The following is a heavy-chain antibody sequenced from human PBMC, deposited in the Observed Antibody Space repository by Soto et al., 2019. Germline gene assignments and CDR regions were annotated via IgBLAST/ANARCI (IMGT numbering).Heavy chain of an antibody. CDR1: GGSISSCGYY. CDR3: ARSGMGSGSDYGMVV. J-gene: IGHJ6*02. D-gene: IGHD3-10*01. CDR2: IYYSGST. Sequence: SETLSLTCTVSGGSISSCGYYWSWIRQHPGKGLEWIGYIYYSGSTYYNPSLKSRVTISVDTSKNQFSLKLSSVTAADTAVYYCARSGMGSGSDYGMVVWGQGTTVTVSS. V-gene: IGHV4-30-4*08.